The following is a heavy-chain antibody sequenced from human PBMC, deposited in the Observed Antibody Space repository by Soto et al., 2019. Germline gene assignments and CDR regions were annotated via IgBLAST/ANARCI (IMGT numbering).Heavy chain of an antibody. D-gene: IGHD3-22*01. CDR3: ARGGSDYEGSGYYQGHV. J-gene: IGHJ6*02. Sequence: QVQLVQSGAEVKKPGSSVKVSCKSSGGTFSNYGFSWVRQAPGQGLECMGVIVPIFGAEHPQKFQGRVTITADESTKQVFMELRGLRSEDTAVYYCARGGSDYEGSGYYQGHVWGQGTTVTVSS. CDR2: IVPIFGA. CDR1: GGTFSNYG. V-gene: IGHV1-69*12.